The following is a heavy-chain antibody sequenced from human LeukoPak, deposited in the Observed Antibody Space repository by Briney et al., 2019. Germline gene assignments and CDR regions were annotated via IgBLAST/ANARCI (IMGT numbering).Heavy chain of an antibody. V-gene: IGHV1-46*01. CDR2: IIPSDGET. CDR3: ARSTYGGNQIDF. D-gene: IGHD4-23*01. J-gene: IGHJ4*02. Sequence: GASVKVSCKASGYTFTSYGISWVRQAPGQGLDWMGVIIPSDGETAYAQKFQGRLTMTRDTSTSTLYMDLGSLRSEDTAVYYCARSTYGGNQIDFWGQGTLVTVSS. CDR1: GYTFTSYG.